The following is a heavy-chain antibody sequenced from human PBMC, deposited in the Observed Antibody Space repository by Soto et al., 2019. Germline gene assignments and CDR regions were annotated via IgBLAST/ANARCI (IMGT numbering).Heavy chain of an antibody. CDR2: ISAYNGNT. CDR3: ARMDPESLTYDSSGNNWFDP. CDR1: GYTFTSYG. Sequence: QVQLVQSGAEVKKPGASVKVSCKASGYTFTSYGISWVRQAPGQGLEWMGWISAYNGNTNYAQKLKGRVTMTTDTATSTAYMELRSLRSDDTAVYYCARMDPESLTYDSSGNNWFDPWGQGTLVTVSS. J-gene: IGHJ5*02. V-gene: IGHV1-18*01. D-gene: IGHD3-22*01.